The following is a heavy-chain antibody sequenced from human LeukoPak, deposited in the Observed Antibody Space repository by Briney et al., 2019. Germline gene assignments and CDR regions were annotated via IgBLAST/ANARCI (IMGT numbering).Heavy chain of an antibody. CDR1: GGSISSYY. Sequence: KTSETLSLTCTVSGGSISSYYWSWIRQPPGKGLEWIGYIYYSGSTNYNPSLKSRVTISVGTSKNQFSLKLSSVTAADTAVYYCARVRSSWEVDYWGQGTLVTVSS. CDR3: ARVRSSWEVDY. D-gene: IGHD6-13*01. V-gene: IGHV4-59*12. J-gene: IGHJ4*02. CDR2: IYYSGST.